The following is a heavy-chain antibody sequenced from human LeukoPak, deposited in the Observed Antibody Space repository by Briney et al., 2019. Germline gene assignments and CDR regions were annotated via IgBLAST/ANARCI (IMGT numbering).Heavy chain of an antibody. CDR3: AIGESIRYYFDY. CDR1: GCTFSSYA. J-gene: IGHJ4*02. Sequence: SVKVSCKASGCTFSSYAISWVRQAPGQGLEWMGGIIPIFGTANYAQKFQGRVTMTTDESTSTAYMELSSLRSEDTAVYYCAIGESIRYYFDYWGQGTLVTVSS. V-gene: IGHV1-69*05. D-gene: IGHD3-10*01. CDR2: IIPIFGTA.